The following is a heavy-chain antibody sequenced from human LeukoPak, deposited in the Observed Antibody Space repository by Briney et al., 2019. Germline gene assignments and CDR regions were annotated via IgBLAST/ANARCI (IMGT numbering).Heavy chain of an antibody. CDR3: ARAPSEIGGYYPEYFRH. V-gene: IGHV3-74*01. CDR1: GFTLSSYW. CDR2: IKSDGRT. J-gene: IGHJ1*01. D-gene: IGHD3-22*01. Sequence: GGSLRLSCAASGFTLSSYWMHWVRQAPGKGLVWVSRIKSDGRTNYADSVKGRFTISRDNAKNTVSLQMDSLRAEDTGVYYCARAPSEIGGYYPEYFRHWGQGTLVIVSS.